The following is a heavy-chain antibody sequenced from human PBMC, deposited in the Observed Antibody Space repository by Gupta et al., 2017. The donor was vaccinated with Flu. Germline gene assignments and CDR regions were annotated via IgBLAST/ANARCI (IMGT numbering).Heavy chain of an antibody. Sequence: EVQLVESGGGLVQPGGSLRLSCSVSGFTFSSFAMHWVRQAPGKGLEYVSAISSNGGSTYYADSVKGRFTISRDNSKNTLYLXMXSLRAEXTAVYYCFLLSWSDAFHMWGQGTMVTVSS. CDR2: ISSNGGST. CDR1: GFTFSSFA. V-gene: IGHV3-64D*06. CDR3: FLLSWSDAFHM. J-gene: IGHJ3*02. D-gene: IGHD6-13*01.